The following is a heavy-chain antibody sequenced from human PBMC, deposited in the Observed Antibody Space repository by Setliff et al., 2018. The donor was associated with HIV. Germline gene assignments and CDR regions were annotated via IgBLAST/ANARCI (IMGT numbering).Heavy chain of an antibody. V-gene: IGHV4-34*01. Sequence: SETLSLTCAVYGGSFSDYNWSWIRQPPGKGLEWIGEINYAGITDYNPSLESRLSIAVDTSTNQFSLNLTSVTAADTAMYFCARPTGGGNFDVWGQGTMVTVSS. CDR2: INYAGIT. D-gene: IGHD7-27*01. CDR1: GGSFSDYN. J-gene: IGHJ3*01. CDR3: ARPTGGGNFDV.